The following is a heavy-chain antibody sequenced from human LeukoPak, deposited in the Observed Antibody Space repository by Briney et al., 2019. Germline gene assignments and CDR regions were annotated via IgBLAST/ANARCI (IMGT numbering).Heavy chain of an antibody. CDR1: GGSISTSSYY. CDR3: ARLWGAYNLGDFDY. J-gene: IGHJ4*02. Sequence: PSETLSLTCTVSGGSISTSSYYWGWIRQPPGKGLEWIGNIYYSGSTYYNPSLKSRVTISVDTSKNQFSLKLTSVTAADTAVYYCARLWGAYNLGDFDYWGQGTLVTVSS. V-gene: IGHV4-39*01. CDR2: IYYSGST. D-gene: IGHD3-16*01.